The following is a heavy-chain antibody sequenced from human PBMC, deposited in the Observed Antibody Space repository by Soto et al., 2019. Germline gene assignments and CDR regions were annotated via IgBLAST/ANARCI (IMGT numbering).Heavy chain of an antibody. D-gene: IGHD3-10*01. CDR1: GGSISSGDYY. J-gene: IGHJ4*02. V-gene: IGHV4-30-4*01. CDR2: IYYSGNI. CDR3: ARAKGGDWFEGTAFDS. Sequence: QVQLQESGPGLVKPSQTLSLTCTVSGGSISSGDYYWSWIRQPPGKGLEWIAYIYYSGNIYSNPSLKSRLTMSGDTSKNQFSLKRGSVTAADTAVYYCARAKGGDWFEGTAFDSGGQGTLVTVSS.